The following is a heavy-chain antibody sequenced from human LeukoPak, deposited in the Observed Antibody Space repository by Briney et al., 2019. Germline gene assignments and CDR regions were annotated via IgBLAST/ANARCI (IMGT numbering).Heavy chain of an antibody. CDR1: GFTFSSYG. CDR2: ISYDGSNK. V-gene: IGHV3-30*18. D-gene: IGHD6-13*01. J-gene: IGHJ4*02. Sequence: GRSLRLSCAASGFTFSSYGMHWVRQAPGKGLEWVAVISYDGSNKYYPDSVKGRFTISRDNSKNTLYLQMNSLGAEDTAVYYCAKDKGIAAAGTTFDYWGQGTLVTVSS. CDR3: AKDKGIAAAGTTFDY.